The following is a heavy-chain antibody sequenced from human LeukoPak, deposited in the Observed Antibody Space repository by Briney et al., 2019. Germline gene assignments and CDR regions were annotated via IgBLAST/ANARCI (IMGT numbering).Heavy chain of an antibody. CDR3: ATGPPHYSGSYSERFDY. V-gene: IGHV1-24*01. J-gene: IGHJ4*02. D-gene: IGHD1-26*01. Sequence: ASVKVPCKVSGYTLTELSMHWVRQAPGKGLEWMGGFDPEDGETTYAQKFQGRVTMTEDTSTDTAYMELSSLRSEDTAVYYCATGPPHYSGSYSERFDYWGQGTLVTVSS. CDR2: FDPEDGET. CDR1: GYTLTELS.